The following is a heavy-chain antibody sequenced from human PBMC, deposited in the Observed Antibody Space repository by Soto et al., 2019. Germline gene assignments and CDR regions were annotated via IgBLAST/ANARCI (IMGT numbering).Heavy chain of an antibody. J-gene: IGHJ2*01. CDR2: IYHSGST. CDR1: GGSISSSNW. CDR3: ARVVVVTFGGVIVARYFDL. V-gene: IGHV4-4*02. Sequence: VTLSLTCAVSGGSISSSNWWSWVRQPPGKGLEWIGEIYHSGSTNYNPSLKSRVTISVDKSKNQFSLKLSSVTAADTAVYYCARVVVVTFGGVIVARYFDLWGRGTLVTVSS. D-gene: IGHD3-16*02.